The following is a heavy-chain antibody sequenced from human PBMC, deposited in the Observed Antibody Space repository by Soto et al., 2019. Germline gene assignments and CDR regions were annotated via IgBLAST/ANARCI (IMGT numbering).Heavy chain of an antibody. CDR3: AKNPGYYYDSTGYHFDY. CDR1: EFTFSNYA. Sequence: VQLLESGGGLVQPGGSLRLSCAASEFTFSNYAMSWVRQAPGKGLEWVSAISYGGGTTYYADSVTGRFTISRDNSKNTLYLQINSLRAEDTAVYYCAKNPGYYYDSTGYHFDYWGQGTLVTVSS. D-gene: IGHD3-22*01. V-gene: IGHV3-23*01. J-gene: IGHJ4*02. CDR2: ISYGGGTT.